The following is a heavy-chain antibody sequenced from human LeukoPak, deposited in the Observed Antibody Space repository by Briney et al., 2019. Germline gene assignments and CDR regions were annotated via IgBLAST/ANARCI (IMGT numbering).Heavy chain of an antibody. V-gene: IGHV1-2*02. J-gene: IGHJ5*02. CDR1: GYTFTGYY. CDR3: ARIWGSSTSCYDCWFDP. CDR2: INPNSGGT. D-gene: IGHD2-2*01. Sequence: ASVKVSCKASGYTFTGYYMHWVRQAPGQGLEWMGWINPNSGGTNYAQKFQGRVTMTRDTSISTAYMELSRLRPDDTAVYYCARIWGSSTSCYDCWFDPWGQGTLVTVSS.